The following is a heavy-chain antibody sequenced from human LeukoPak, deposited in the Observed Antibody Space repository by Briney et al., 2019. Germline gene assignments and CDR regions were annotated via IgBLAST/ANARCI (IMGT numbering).Heavy chain of an antibody. V-gene: IGHV3-7*01. CDR2: LEQDGGGK. Sequence: GGSLRLSCAASVSTLSTHWMSWFRQSPGKGLEWVASLEQDGGGKYYVDSVKGRFTISRDNAKNSLYLQMNSLRAEDTAVYYCARDSYDFWSGYTTYYFDYWGQGTLVTVSS. D-gene: IGHD3-3*01. J-gene: IGHJ4*02. CDR1: VSTLSTHW. CDR3: ARDSYDFWSGYTTYYFDY.